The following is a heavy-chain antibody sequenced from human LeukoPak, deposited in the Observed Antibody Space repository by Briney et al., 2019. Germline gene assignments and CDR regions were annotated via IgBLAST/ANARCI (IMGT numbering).Heavy chain of an antibody. CDR1: GYTFTGYS. Sequence: ASVKVSCKASGYTFTGYSLHWVRQAPGQGLEWKGWINPNSGGTNYAQNFQGRVTMTRDTSISTAYMELAVYYCARDFGRSAAVIDYWGQGTPVTVTS. D-gene: IGHD3-10*01. CDR2: INPNSGGT. CDR3: AVIDY. J-gene: IGHJ4*02. V-gene: IGHV1-2*02.